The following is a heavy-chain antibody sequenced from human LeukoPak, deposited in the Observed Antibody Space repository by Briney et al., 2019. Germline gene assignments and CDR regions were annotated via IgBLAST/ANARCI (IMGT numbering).Heavy chain of an antibody. CDR3: AKVGGIQLWLKKPFDY. Sequence: GGSLRLSCAASGFTFSNYAMAWVRQAPGKGLEWVSVIGGGGESTYYADSVKGRFTISRDNSKNTLYLQMNSLRAEDTAVYYCAKVGGIQLWLKKPFDYWGQGTLVTVSS. CDR2: IGGGGEST. CDR1: GFTFSNYA. J-gene: IGHJ4*02. D-gene: IGHD5-18*01. V-gene: IGHV3-23*01.